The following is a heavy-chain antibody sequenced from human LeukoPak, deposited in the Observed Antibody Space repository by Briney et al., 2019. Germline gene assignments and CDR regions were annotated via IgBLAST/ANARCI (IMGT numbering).Heavy chain of an antibody. V-gene: IGHV3-21*01. CDR1: GFTFSSYS. D-gene: IGHD3-22*01. Sequence: PGGSLRLSCAASGFTFSSYSMNWVRQAPGKGLEWVSSISSSSSYIYYADSVKGRFTISRDNAKDSLCLQMNSLRAEDTAVYYCARDSPITMKSLDYWGQGTLVTVSS. J-gene: IGHJ4*02. CDR2: ISSSSSYI. CDR3: ARDSPITMKSLDY.